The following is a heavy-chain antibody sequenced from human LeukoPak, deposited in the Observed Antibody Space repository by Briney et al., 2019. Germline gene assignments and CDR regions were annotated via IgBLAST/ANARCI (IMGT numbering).Heavy chain of an antibody. D-gene: IGHD3-22*01. CDR2: MNPNSGNT. V-gene: IGHV1-8*01. J-gene: IGHJ4*02. Sequence: ASVTVSCKASGYTFTSYDINWVRQAPGQALEWMGWMNPNSGNTGYAQKFQGRVTMTRNTSINTAYTEVSSLRSEDTAVYYCARRVASSGTPLGYWGQGTLVTVSS. CDR3: ARRVASSGTPLGY. CDR1: GYTFTSYD.